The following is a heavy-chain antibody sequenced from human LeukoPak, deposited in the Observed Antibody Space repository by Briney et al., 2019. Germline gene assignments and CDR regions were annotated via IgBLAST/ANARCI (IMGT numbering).Heavy chain of an antibody. CDR1: GFTFNKYG. J-gene: IGHJ1*01. CDR3: AKDYDILTGYSEYFQH. V-gene: IGHV3-30*18. D-gene: IGHD3-9*01. CDR2: TSYDGSDK. Sequence: GRSLRLSCAASGFTFNKYGMHWVRQAPGKGLEWVAITSYDGSDKYYAESAKGRFTISRDNSKNTVFLQMNSLRPEDTAVYYCAKDYDILTGYSEYFQHWGQGTLVTVSS.